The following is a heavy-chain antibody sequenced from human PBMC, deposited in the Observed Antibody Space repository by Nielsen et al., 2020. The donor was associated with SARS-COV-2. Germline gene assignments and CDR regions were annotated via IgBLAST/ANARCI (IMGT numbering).Heavy chain of an antibody. CDR2: INEDGSVV. Sequence: GGSLRLSCAASGLIFSSSWMVWVRQAPGKGLEWVANINEDGSVVNYVDSVKGRFIISRDNAGKSLYLQMNSLRAEDTAVYYCARDAAYSRFDYWGQGTLVTVSS. J-gene: IGHJ4*02. CDR1: GLIFSSSW. V-gene: IGHV3-7*05. D-gene: IGHD4-11*01. CDR3: ARDAAYSRFDY.